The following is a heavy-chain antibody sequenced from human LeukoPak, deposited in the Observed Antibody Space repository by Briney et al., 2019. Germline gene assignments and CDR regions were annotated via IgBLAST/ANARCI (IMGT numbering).Heavy chain of an antibody. CDR3: ARGAELIVAPDY. V-gene: IGHV1-18*01. CDR1: GYSFTSYG. CDR2: ISAYNGNT. Sequence: VASVKVSCKASGYSFTSYGINWVRQAPGQGLEWMGWISAYNGNTNYAQNLQGRVTMTTDTSTSTVYMELRSLRSDDTAVYYCARGAELIVAPDYWGQGTLVTVSS. D-gene: IGHD5-12*01. J-gene: IGHJ4*02.